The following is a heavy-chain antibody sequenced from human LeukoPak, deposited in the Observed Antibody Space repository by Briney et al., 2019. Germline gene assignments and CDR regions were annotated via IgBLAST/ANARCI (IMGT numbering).Heavy chain of an antibody. CDR2: ISWNSGSI. J-gene: IGHJ4*02. CDR1: GFTFRSYA. D-gene: IGHD1-26*01. CDR3: AKFSDVGVRNFDY. Sequence: GGSLRLSCAASGFTFRSYAMHWVRQAPGKGLEWVSGISWNSGSIGYADSVKGRFTISRDNAKNSLYLQMNSLRAEDTALYYCAKFSDVGVRNFDYWGQGTLVTVSS. V-gene: IGHV3-9*01.